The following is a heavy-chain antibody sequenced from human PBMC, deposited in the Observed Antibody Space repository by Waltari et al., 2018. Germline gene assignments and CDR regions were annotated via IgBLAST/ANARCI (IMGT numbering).Heavy chain of an antibody. D-gene: IGHD6-13*01. V-gene: IGHV3-21*01. Sequence: EVQLVESGGGLVKPGGSLRLSCAASGFTFGSYSLNWFRQAPGKGLEWVSSISSSSSYIYYADSVKGRFTISRDNAKNSLYLQMNSLRAEDTAVYYCAGLGVYDAFDIWGQGTMVTVSS. CDR1: GFTFGSYS. J-gene: IGHJ3*02. CDR3: AGLGVYDAFDI. CDR2: ISSSSSYI.